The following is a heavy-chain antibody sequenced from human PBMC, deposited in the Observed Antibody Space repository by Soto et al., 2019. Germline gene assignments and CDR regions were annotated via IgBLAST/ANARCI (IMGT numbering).Heavy chain of an antibody. Sequence: GGSLRLSCAASGFTFSSYGMHWVCQAPGKGLEWVATIWYDGSNKYYADSVKGRFTISRDNSKNTLYLQMNSLRAEDTAVYYCARLLRLGESPFDYWGQGTLVTVSS. CDR3: ARLLRLGESPFDY. CDR2: IWYDGSNK. J-gene: IGHJ4*02. D-gene: IGHD3-16*01. V-gene: IGHV3-33*01. CDR1: GFTFSSYG.